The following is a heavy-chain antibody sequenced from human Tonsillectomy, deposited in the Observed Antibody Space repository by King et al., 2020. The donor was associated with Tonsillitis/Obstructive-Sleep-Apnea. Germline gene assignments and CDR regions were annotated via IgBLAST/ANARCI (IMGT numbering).Heavy chain of an antibody. Sequence: VQLVQSGAEVKKPGASVKVSCKASGYTFTDYYMHWVRQAPGQGLEWMGRIARNDGDTDYEEKFQGRVTMTRDTSTSTAYMELSGLRSDDTAEYYCTRDFWSGYLRGYYLDVWGKGTTVTVSS. CDR1: GYTFTDYY. CDR2: IARNDGDT. CDR3: TRDFWSGYLRGYYLDV. V-gene: IGHV1-2*06. J-gene: IGHJ6*04. D-gene: IGHD3-3*01.